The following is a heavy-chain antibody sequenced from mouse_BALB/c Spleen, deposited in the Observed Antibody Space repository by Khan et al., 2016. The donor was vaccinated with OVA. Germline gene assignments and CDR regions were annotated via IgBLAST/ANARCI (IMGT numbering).Heavy chain of an antibody. CDR3: AKFTPDYYSMDY. J-gene: IGHJ4*01. D-gene: IGHD1-1*01. CDR1: GFSLTSYG. CDR2: IWGDGST. Sequence: QVRLQQSGPGLVAPSQSLSITCSISGFSLTSYGVNWVRQPPGKGLEWLGVIWGDGSTNYHSTLKSRLIITKDNSKRQVFLILNSLQTDDTATYYCAKFTPDYYSMDYWGQGTSVTVSS. V-gene: IGHV2-3*01.